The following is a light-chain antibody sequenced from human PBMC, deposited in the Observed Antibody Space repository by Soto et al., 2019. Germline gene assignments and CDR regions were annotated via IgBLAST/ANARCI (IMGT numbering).Light chain of an antibody. J-gene: IGLJ1*01. CDR3: KSYAGSNTYV. V-gene: IGLV2-8*01. CDR2: DVV. Sequence: QSVLTQPPSPSGSPGKSFTISCTVTSSDVGGYNCVCWYQHHPVKSPRLIIYDVVQRPSGVPDRFSGSKSGNTASLTVSGLQAADEADYFCKSYAGSNTYVFGSGTKVTVL. CDR1: SSDVGGYNC.